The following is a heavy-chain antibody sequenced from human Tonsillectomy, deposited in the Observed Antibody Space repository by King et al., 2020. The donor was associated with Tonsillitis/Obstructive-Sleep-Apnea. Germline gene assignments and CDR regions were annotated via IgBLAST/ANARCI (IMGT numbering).Heavy chain of an antibody. CDR2: ISYDGSNK. J-gene: IGHJ4*02. CDR3: ARDLSGSSDH. CDR1: GFTFSSYA. D-gene: IGHD6-6*01. V-gene: IGHV3-30*04. Sequence: HVQLVESGGGVVQPGRSLRLSCAASGFTFSSYAMHWVRQAPGKGLEWVAVISYDGSNKYYADSVKGRFTISRDNSKNTLYLQMSSLRAEDTAVYYCARDLSGSSDHWGQGTLVTVSS.